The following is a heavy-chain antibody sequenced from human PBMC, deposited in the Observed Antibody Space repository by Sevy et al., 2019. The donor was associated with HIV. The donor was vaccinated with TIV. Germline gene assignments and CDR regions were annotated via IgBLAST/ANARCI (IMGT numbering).Heavy chain of an antibody. CDR2: INNSGNT. D-gene: IGHD3-22*01. J-gene: IGHJ3*02. Sequence: SETLSLTCTVSGGSISSSIYYWGWIRQPPGKGLEWIGSINNSGNTYYNPSLRSRVTISVDTSRNQISLKLSSVTGADTAVHYCARHCSHYFVGSGYGEAFDIWGQGTMVTVSS. V-gene: IGHV4-39*01. CDR3: ARHCSHYFVGSGYGEAFDI. CDR1: GGSISSSIYY.